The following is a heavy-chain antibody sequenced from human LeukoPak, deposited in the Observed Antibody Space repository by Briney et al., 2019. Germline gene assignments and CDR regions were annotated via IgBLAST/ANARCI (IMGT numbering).Heavy chain of an antibody. CDR3: ARGGPWDLPVGKFDY. CDR2: TYYKSKWYK. J-gene: IGHJ4*02. V-gene: IGHV6-1*01. D-gene: IGHD1-26*01. CDR1: GDSVSSNSAA. Sequence: SQTLSLTCAISGDSVSSNSAAWNWIRQSPSRGLEWLGRTYYKSKWYKDYAGSVNSRITINPDTSKNRFSLQLNSVTPEDTAVYYCARGGPWDLPVGKFDYWGQGTLVTVSS.